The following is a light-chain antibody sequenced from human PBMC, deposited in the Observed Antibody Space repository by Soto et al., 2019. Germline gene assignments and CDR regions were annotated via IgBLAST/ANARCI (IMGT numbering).Light chain of an antibody. CDR3: RSYWRSSTPVV. CDR2: EVS. V-gene: IGLV2-14*01. CDR1: RVDVGGYNS. J-gene: IGLJ2*01. Sequence: QSALTQPASVSGSPGQSITISCTGTRVDVGGYNSVSWYQQHPGKAPKLKIYEVSDRPSGVSHRFSGSKSGNTASLTISGLQAGEEGDYYCRSYWRSSTPVVFGGGTQLTVL.